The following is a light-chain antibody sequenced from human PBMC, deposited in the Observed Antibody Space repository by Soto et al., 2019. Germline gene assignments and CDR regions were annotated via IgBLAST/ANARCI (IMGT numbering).Light chain of an antibody. Sequence: EIVLTQSPATLSVSPGERATLYCRASQSVSSNLAWYQQKPGQAPRLLIYGASSRATGIPDRFSGSGSGTDFTLTISRLEPEDFAVYYCQQYGSSPTTFGQGTKVDIK. CDR1: QSVSSN. CDR3: QQYGSSPTT. CDR2: GAS. V-gene: IGKV3-20*01. J-gene: IGKJ1*01.